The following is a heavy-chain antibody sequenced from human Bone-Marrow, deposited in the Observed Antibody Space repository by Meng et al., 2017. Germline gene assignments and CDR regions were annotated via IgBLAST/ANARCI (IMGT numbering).Heavy chain of an antibody. CDR1: GYSFPTYA. D-gene: IGHD3-22*01. J-gene: IGHJ4*02. CDR2: INAGNGDT. CDR3: ARLGGGGYYYSYGDY. V-gene: IGHV1-3*01. Sequence: ASVKVSCKASGYSFPTYAMHWVRQAPGQRLEWMGWINAGNGDTKYSQKCQDRVTITRDTSASTAYMELSSLRSEDTAVYFCARLGGGGYYYSYGDYWGQGTLVTVSS.